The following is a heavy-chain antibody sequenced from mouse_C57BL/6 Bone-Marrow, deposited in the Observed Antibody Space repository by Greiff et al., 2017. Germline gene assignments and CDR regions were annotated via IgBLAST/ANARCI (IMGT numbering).Heavy chain of an antibody. V-gene: IGHV1-7*01. CDR2: ITPSSGYT. CDR3: SRTRVRLRRWAKDY. CDR1: GYTFTSYW. D-gene: IGHD2-14*01. J-gene: IGHJ4*01. Sequence: QVQLQPSGAELAKPGASVKLSCKASGYTFTSYWMHWVTQRPGPGLAWIGYITPSSGYTKYNQKFKDKATLTADKSSSTAYMQLSSLTYEYSAVYYCSRTRVRLRRWAKDYGGQGTSVTVYS.